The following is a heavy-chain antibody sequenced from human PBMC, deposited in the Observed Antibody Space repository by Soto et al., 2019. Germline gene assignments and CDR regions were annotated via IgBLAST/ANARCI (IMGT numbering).Heavy chain of an antibody. CDR3: ARPGAYCSGGGSCFPFNF. Sequence: GGSLRLSCAASGFTFTSFWMTWVRQAPGEGLEWVANINQDGSEGYYVDSVRGRFTILRDNTKNSVYLQMDSLRIEDTAVYYCARPGAYCSGGGSCFPFNFWGQGAQVTVSS. J-gene: IGHJ4*02. CDR2: INQDGSEG. D-gene: IGHD2-15*01. CDR1: GFTFTSFW. V-gene: IGHV3-7*01.